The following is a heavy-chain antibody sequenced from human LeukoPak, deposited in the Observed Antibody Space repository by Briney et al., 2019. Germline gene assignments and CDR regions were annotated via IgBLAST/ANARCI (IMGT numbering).Heavy chain of an antibody. V-gene: IGHV4-34*01. D-gene: IGHD2-21*01. Sequence: SETLSLTCAVYGGSFSGYHWSWIRQPPGRGLEWIGEINHSGSTNYNPSLKSRVTISVDTSKNQFSLKLGSVTAADTAVYYCARYFGAYWGQGTLVTVSS. CDR1: GGSFSGYH. CDR3: ARYFGAY. J-gene: IGHJ4*02. CDR2: INHSGST.